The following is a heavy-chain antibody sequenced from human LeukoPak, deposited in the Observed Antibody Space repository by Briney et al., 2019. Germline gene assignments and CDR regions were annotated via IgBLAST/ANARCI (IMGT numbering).Heavy chain of an antibody. D-gene: IGHD6-19*01. V-gene: IGHV3-30-3*01. CDR3: ARVSEQWLVYYYSYGMDV. Sequence: GGSLRLSCAASGFTFSSYAMHWVRQAPGKGLEWVAVISYDGSNKYYADSVKGRFTISRDNSKTTLYLHMNSLRTEDTAVYYCARVSEQWLVYYYSYGMDVWGQGTTVIVSS. CDR1: GFTFSSYA. J-gene: IGHJ6*02. CDR2: ISYDGSNK.